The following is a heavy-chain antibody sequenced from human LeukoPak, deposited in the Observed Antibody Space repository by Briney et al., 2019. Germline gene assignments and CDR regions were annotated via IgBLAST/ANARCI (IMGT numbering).Heavy chain of an antibody. J-gene: IGHJ3*02. CDR1: GGSISSSSYY. V-gene: IGHV4-39*01. CDR2: IYYSGST. CDR3: ARRWSGRRVAFDI. D-gene: IGHD1-26*01. Sequence: SVTLSLTCTVSGGSISSSSYYWGWIRQPPGKGLEWIGSIYYSGSTYYNPSLKSRVTISVDTSKNQFSLKLSSVTAADTAVYYCARRWSGRRVAFDIWGQGTMVTVSS.